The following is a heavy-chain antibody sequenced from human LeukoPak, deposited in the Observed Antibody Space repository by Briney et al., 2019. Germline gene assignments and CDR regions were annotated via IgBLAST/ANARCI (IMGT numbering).Heavy chain of an antibody. CDR3: AREILGCLRDY. V-gene: IGHV4-39*02. CDR2: IYYSGST. CDR1: GGSISSSNDC. Sequence: PWETLSLTCTVSGGSISSSNDCWDWIRQPPGKGLEWIGKIYYSGSTYYNPSLKSRVTISVDTSKNQLSPKLSSVTAADTAVYFCAREILGCLRDYWGQGALVTVSP. D-gene: IGHD5/OR15-5a*01. J-gene: IGHJ4*02.